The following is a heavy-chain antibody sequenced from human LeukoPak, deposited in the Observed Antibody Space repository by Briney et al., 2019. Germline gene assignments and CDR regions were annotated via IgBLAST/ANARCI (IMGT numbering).Heavy chain of an antibody. Sequence: GGPLRLSCAASGFTFSSYSMNWVRQAPGKGLEWVSYISSSSSTIYYADSVKGRFTISRDNAKNSLYLQMNSLRAEDTAVYYCARDGYSYGRPGNDAFDIWGQGTMVTVSS. CDR3: ARDGYSYGRPGNDAFDI. J-gene: IGHJ3*02. CDR1: GFTFSSYS. V-gene: IGHV3-48*01. CDR2: ISSSSSTI. D-gene: IGHD5-18*01.